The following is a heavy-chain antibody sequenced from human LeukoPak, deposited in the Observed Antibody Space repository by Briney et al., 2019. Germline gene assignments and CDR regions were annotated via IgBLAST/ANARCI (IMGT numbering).Heavy chain of an antibody. CDR3: ARLLGWSGPINWFDP. CDR2: VYYSGIT. J-gene: IGHJ5*02. D-gene: IGHD3-3*01. CDR1: GGSISSDY. V-gene: IGHV4-59*08. Sequence: SETLSLTCTVSGGSISSDYWSWIRQPPGKGLEWIGYVYYSGITNYNPSLKSRVTISVGASKNHFSLKLTSVTAADTAVYYCARLLGWSGPINWFDPWGRGTLVTVSS.